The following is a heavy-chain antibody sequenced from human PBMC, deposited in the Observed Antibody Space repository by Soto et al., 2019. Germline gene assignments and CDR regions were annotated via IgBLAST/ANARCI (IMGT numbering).Heavy chain of an antibody. Sequence: TSETLSLTCTVSGGSISSYYWSWIRQPAGKGLEWIGRIYTSGSTNYNPSLKSRVTMSLDTSKNQFSLKLTSVTAADTALYYCARGNCSSPNCYSFSGYYGMDVWGQGTTVT. CDR1: GGSISSYY. V-gene: IGHV4-4*07. CDR3: ARGNCSSPNCYSFSGYYGMDV. CDR2: IYTSGST. D-gene: IGHD2-2*01. J-gene: IGHJ6*02.